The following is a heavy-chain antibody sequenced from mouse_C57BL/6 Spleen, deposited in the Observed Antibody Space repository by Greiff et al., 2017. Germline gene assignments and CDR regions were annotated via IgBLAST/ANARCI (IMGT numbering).Heavy chain of an antibody. D-gene: IGHD2-4*01. CDR3: ARDDSYYFDY. CDR1: GYTFTSYT. Sequence: QVQLQQSGAELARPGASVKMSCKASGYTFTSYTMHWVKQRPGQGLEWIGYINPSSGYTKYNQKFKDKATLTADKSSSTAYMQLRSLTSEDSAVYYCARDDSYYFDYWGQGTTLTVSS. CDR2: INPSSGYT. V-gene: IGHV1-4*01. J-gene: IGHJ2*01.